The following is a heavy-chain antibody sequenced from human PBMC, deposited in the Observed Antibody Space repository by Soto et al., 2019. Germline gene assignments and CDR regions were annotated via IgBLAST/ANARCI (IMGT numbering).Heavy chain of an antibody. J-gene: IGHJ6*02. CDR1: GFTFRSDT. CDR2: IRGFSPYT. D-gene: IGHD2-15*01. V-gene: IGHV3-21*01. Sequence: PGGSLRLSXISSGFTFRSDTMNGGREARGEVLEWVSGIRGFSPYTFYAESVKGRFTISRDNAKNSLFLQMNSLRAEDTAVYYCARDRGYDAHDFYYNAMDVWGQGTTVTVSS. CDR3: ARDRGYDAHDFYYNAMDV.